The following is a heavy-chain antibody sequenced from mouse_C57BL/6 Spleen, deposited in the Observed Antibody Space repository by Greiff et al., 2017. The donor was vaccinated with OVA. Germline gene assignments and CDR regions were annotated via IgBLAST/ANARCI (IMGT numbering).Heavy chain of an antibody. V-gene: IGHV1-15*01. CDR3: TRGESSEGAMDY. J-gene: IGHJ4*01. CDR2: IDPETGGT. Sequence: VKLQESGAELVRPGASVTLSCKASGYTFTDYEMHWVKQTPVHGLEWIGAIDPETGGTAYNQKFKGKAILTADKSSSTAYMELRSLTSEDSAVYYCTRGESSEGAMDYWGQGTSVTVSS. D-gene: IGHD3-2*02. CDR1: GYTFTDYE.